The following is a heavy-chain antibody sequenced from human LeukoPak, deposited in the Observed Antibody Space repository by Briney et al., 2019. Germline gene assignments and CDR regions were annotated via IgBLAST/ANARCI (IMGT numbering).Heavy chain of an antibody. D-gene: IGHD3-3*01. Sequence: GGSLRLSCAASGFTFSNYWMSWVRQAPGKGLEWVANIKRDGSEKYYVDSVKGRFTISRDNAKNSLYLQMNSLRAEDTAVYYCARDRDPYYDFWSDYPTGAFDIWGQGTMVTVSS. CDR3: ARDRDPYYDFWSDYPTGAFDI. CDR2: IKRDGSEK. CDR1: GFTFSNYW. J-gene: IGHJ3*02. V-gene: IGHV3-7*01.